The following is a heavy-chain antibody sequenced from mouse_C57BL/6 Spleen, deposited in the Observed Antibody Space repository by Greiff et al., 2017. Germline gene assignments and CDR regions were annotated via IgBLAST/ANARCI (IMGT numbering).Heavy chain of an antibody. CDR1: GFTFSDYY. J-gene: IGHJ2*01. D-gene: IGHD2-4*01. CDR3: ARPYDYGGGYYFDY. Sequence: EVHLVESGGGLVQPGGSLKLSCAASGFTFSDYYMYWVRQTPEKRLEWVAYISNGGGSTYYPDTVKGRFTISRDNAKNTLYLQMSRLKSEDTAMYYCARPYDYGGGYYFDYWGQGTTLTVSS. CDR2: ISNGGGST. V-gene: IGHV5-12*01.